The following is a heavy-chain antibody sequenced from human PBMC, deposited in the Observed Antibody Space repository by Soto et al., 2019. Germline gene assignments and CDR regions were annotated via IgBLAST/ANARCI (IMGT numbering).Heavy chain of an antibody. J-gene: IGHJ6*02. CDR3: AKDGSGSSTYYYYYGMDV. Sequence: GGSLRLSCAASGFTFSSYAMSWVRQAPGKGLEWVSAISGSGGSTYYADSVKGRFTISRDNSKNTLYLQMNSLRAEDTAVYYCAKDGSGSSTYYYYYGMDVWGQGTTVTVSS. V-gene: IGHV3-23*01. CDR1: GFTFSSYA. D-gene: IGHD3-10*01. CDR2: ISGSGGST.